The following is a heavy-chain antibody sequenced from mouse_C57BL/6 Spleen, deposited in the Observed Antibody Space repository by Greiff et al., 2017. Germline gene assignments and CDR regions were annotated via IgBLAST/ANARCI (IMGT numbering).Heavy chain of an antibody. D-gene: IGHD2-5*01. V-gene: IGHV5-12*01. J-gene: IGHJ3*01. CDR1: GFTFSDYY. CDR3: ARWDSNYSRGWFAY. Sequence: EVKLVESGGGLVQPGGSLKLSCAASGFTFSDYYMYWVRQTPEKRLEWVAYISNGGGSTYYPDTVKGRFTISRDNAKNTLYLQMSRLKSEDTAMYYCARWDSNYSRGWFAYWGQGTLVTVSA. CDR2: ISNGGGST.